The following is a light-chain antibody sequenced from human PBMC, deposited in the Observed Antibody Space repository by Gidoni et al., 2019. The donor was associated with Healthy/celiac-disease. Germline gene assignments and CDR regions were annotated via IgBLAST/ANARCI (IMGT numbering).Light chain of an antibody. Sequence: IQLTQSPSSLSASVVDRVTITCRASKGISRYLAWYKQKPGKAPKLLIYAASTLQSGVPSRFSGSGSGTDFTITISSLQPEDFATYYCQQLNSYPLTFGGGTKVEIK. CDR1: KGISRY. V-gene: IGKV1-9*01. J-gene: IGKJ4*01. CDR2: AAS. CDR3: QQLNSYPLT.